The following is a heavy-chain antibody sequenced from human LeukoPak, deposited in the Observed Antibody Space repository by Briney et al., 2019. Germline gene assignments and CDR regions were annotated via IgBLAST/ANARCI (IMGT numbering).Heavy chain of an antibody. V-gene: IGHV3-23*01. D-gene: IGHD3-22*01. CDR2: ISGSGGST. Sequence: GGSLRLSCAASGFTFSSYAMSWVRQAPGKGLEWVSAISGSGGSTYYADSVKGRFTISRDNSKNTLYLQMNSLRAEDTAVYYCVRHSSGYYYPFDYWGQGTLVTGSS. CDR1: GFTFSSYA. J-gene: IGHJ4*02. CDR3: VRHSSGYYYPFDY.